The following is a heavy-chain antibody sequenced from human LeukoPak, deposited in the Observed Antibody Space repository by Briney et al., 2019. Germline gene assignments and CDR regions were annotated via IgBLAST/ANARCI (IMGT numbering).Heavy chain of an antibody. CDR2: ISSSSSYI. CDR1: GFTFSSYS. J-gene: IGHJ3*02. CDR3: ARVGYCSGGSCPKGGFDAFDI. Sequence: GGSLRLSCAASGFTFSSYSMNWVRQAPGKGLEWVSSISSSSSYIYYADSVKGRFTISRGNAKNSLYLQMNSLRAEDTAVYYCARVGYCSGGSCPKGGFDAFDIWGQGTMVTVSS. V-gene: IGHV3-21*01. D-gene: IGHD2-15*01.